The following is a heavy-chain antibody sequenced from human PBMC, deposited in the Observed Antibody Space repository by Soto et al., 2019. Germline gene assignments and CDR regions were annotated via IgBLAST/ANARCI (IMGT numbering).Heavy chain of an antibody. Sequence: GGSLRLSCAASGFTFSSYGMHWVRQAPGKGLEWVAVIWYDGSNKYYADSVKGRFTISRDNSKNTLYLQMNSLRAEDTAVYYCARDYPNDFWSGYYYYYYGMDAWGQGTTVTVSS. J-gene: IGHJ6*02. D-gene: IGHD3-3*01. CDR2: IWYDGSNK. CDR1: GFTFSSYG. CDR3: ARDYPNDFWSGYYYYYYGMDA. V-gene: IGHV3-33*01.